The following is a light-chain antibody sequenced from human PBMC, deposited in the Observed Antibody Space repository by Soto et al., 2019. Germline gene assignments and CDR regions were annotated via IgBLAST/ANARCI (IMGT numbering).Light chain of an antibody. Sequence: DIQMTQSPSTLSASVGDTVTITCRASQSISSWLAWYQQKPGEAPKLLIYRASTLQSGVPSRFSASGSGTEFILTISSLQPDDFATYYCQLYNTYSGTFGQGTKVDIK. CDR3: QLYNTYSGT. J-gene: IGKJ1*01. CDR2: RAS. V-gene: IGKV1-5*03. CDR1: QSISSW.